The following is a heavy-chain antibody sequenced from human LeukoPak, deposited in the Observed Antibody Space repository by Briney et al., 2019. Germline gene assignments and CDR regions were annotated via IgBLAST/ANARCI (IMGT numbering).Heavy chain of an antibody. V-gene: IGHV3-23*01. Sequence: PGGSLRLSCVASGFTFSSCAMSWVRQAPGKGLEWVSANSGSGGSTYYADSVKGRFTISRDNSKNTLYLQMNSLRAEDTAVYYCAKDQSPYYYDSSGYYAMADYWGQGTLVTVSS. J-gene: IGHJ4*02. CDR3: AKDQSPYYYDSSGYYAMADY. CDR1: GFTFSSCA. D-gene: IGHD3-22*01. CDR2: NSGSGGST.